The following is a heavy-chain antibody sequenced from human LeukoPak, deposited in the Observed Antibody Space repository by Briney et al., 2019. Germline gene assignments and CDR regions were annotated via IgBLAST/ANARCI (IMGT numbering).Heavy chain of an antibody. CDR2: IYPGDSDT. J-gene: IGHJ6*03. D-gene: IGHD2-2*01. Sequence: GESLKISCKGSGYSFTSYWIGWVRQMPGKGLEWMGIIYPGDSDTRYSPSFQGQVTISADNSISTAYLQCSSLKASDTAMYYCARNIGYCSSTSCYPYYMGVWGKGTTVTVSS. CDR3: ARNIGYCSSTSCYPYYMGV. V-gene: IGHV5-51*01. CDR1: GYSFTSYW.